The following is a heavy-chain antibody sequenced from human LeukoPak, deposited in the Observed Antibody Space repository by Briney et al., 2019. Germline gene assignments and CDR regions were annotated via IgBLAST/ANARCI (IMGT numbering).Heavy chain of an antibody. CDR3: AKDQEQWLVEYYFDY. CDR1: GFTFSSYG. D-gene: IGHD6-19*01. Sequence: GGSLRLSCAASGFTFSSYGMHWVRQAPGKGLERVAIISYDGSNKYYADSVKGRFTISRDNSKNTLYLQMNSLRAEDTAVYYCAKDQEQWLVEYYFDYRGQGTLVTVSS. CDR2: ISYDGSNK. J-gene: IGHJ4*02. V-gene: IGHV3-30*18.